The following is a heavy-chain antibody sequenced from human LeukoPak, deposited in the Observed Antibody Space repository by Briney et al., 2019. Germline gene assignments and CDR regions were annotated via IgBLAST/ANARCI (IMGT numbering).Heavy chain of an antibody. CDR1: GYTLTGYY. V-gene: IGHV1-2*02. CDR2: INPNSGGT. D-gene: IGHD3-10*01. J-gene: IGHJ4*02. CDR3: ARGFTSNYYGSGSYWGDY. Sequence: ASVKVSCKASGYTLTGYYMHWVRQAPGQGLEWMGWINPNSGGTNYAQKFQGRVTMTRDTSISTAYMELSRLRSDDTAVYYCARGFTSNYYGSGSYWGDYWGQGTLVTVSS.